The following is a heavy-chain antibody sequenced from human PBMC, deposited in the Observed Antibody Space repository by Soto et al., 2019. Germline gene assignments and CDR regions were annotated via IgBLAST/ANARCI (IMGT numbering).Heavy chain of an antibody. CDR2: IYYSGST. CDR1: GGSISNQY. D-gene: IGHD3-22*01. V-gene: IGHV4-59*11. CDR3: ERMDYHEGEGYFYY. J-gene: IGHJ4*02. Sequence: QVQLQESGPGLVKASETLSLTCTVSGGSISNQYWSWIRQPPGKGLEWIGYIYYSGSTNYNPSLKSRVTISVDTSKNQFYLKLTSVTAADTAVYYCERMDYHEGEGYFYYWGQGTLVTVSS.